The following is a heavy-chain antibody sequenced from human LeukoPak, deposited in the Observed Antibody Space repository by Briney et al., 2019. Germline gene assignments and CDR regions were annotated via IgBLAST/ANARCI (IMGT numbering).Heavy chain of an antibody. CDR3: ARESGYCSSTSCSTNWFDP. D-gene: IGHD2-2*01. CDR1: GYTFTGYY. J-gene: IGHJ5*02. V-gene: IGHV1-2*02. CDR2: INPNSGGT. Sequence: ASXXVSCKASGYTFTGYYMHWVRQAPGQGLEWMGWINPNSGGTNYAQKFQGRVTITRDTSISTAYMELSRLRSDDTAVYYCARESGYCSSTSCSTNWFDPWGQGTLVTVSS.